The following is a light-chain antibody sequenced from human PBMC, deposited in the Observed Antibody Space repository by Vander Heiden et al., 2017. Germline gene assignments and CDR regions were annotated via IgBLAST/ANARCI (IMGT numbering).Light chain of an antibody. V-gene: IGLV3-1*01. J-gene: IGLJ2*01. Sequence: SYELTQPPSVSVSPGQTASITCSGDKLGDKYAYWYQQKPGQSPVLVIYQDTERPSGIPERFSGSNSGNTATLTISGTQAMDEADYYCQMWDSSTEVFGGGTKL. CDR1: KLGDKY. CDR3: QMWDSSTEV. CDR2: QDT.